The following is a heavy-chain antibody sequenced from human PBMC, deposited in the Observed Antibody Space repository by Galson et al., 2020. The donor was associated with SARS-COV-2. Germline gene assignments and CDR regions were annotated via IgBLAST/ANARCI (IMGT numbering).Heavy chain of an antibody. CDR3: ARVFYYDSSGYFDS. CDR2: VSAYNGNA. D-gene: IGHD3-22*01. CDR1: GYNFIMYG. V-gene: IGHV1-18*04. Sequence: ASVTVSCKASGYNFIMYGISWLRQAPGQGLAWLGWVSAYNGNANYAQKVQGRVTMTTDTSTSTVYMELRRLSSDDAAVYYCARVFYYDSSGYFDSWGQGTLVTGSS. J-gene: IGHJ4*02.